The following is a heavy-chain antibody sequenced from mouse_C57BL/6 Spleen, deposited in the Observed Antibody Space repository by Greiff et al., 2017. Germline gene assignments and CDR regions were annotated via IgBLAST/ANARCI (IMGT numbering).Heavy chain of an antibody. V-gene: IGHV1-55*01. CDR2: FYPGSGST. CDR1: GYPFTSYW. Sequence: VQLQQPGAELVKPGASVKMSCKASGYPFTSYWITWVKPRPGQGLVWIGDFYPGSGSTNYNEKFKSKATLTVDTSSSTAYMQLSSLTSEDSAVYYCARRRAYSNYEAMDDWGQGTSVTVSS. CDR3: ARRRAYSNYEAMDD. D-gene: IGHD2-5*01. J-gene: IGHJ4*01.